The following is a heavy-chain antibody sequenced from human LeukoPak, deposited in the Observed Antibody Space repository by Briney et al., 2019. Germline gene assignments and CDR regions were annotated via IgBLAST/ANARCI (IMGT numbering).Heavy chain of an antibody. Sequence: GGSLRLSCTDSGFRLSDYAMNWVRQAPGKGLEWVANIKEDGSEKYYVDSMKGRFTISRDNAKNSLYLQMNSLRAEDTAVYYCALGGWDYAPQSSSDFDYWGQGTLVTVSS. D-gene: IGHD4-17*01. CDR1: GFRLSDYA. CDR3: ALGGWDYAPQSSSDFDY. CDR2: IKEDGSEK. J-gene: IGHJ4*02. V-gene: IGHV3-7*01.